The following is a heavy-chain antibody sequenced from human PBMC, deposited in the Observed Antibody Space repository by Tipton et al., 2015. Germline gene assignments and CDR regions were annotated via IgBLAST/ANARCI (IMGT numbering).Heavy chain of an antibody. D-gene: IGHD4-23*01. CDR2: INPSSSGP. J-gene: IGHJ4*02. V-gene: IGHV1-46*01. CDR3: ARAYGGSRRYFDY. CDR1: GYTFTNYF. Sequence: QVQLVQSGAEVKKPGASVRVSCKTSGYTFTNYFIHWVRQAPGQGLEWMGIINPSSSGPTYAQKFQGRLTLTRDTSTTTVYMELSSLTPDDTAVYFCARAYGGSRRYFDYWGQGTLITVSS.